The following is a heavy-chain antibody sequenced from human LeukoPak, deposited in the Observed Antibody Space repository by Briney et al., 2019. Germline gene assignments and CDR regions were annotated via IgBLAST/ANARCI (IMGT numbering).Heavy chain of an antibody. V-gene: IGHV3-21*01. CDR3: ARPGGGRQYYYYMDV. CDR1: GFTFSSYS. Sequence: GGSLRLSCAASGFTFSSYSMNWVRQAPGKGLEWVSSISSSSSYIYYADSVKGRFTISRDNAKNSLYLQMNSLRAEDTAVYYCARPGGGRQYYYYMDVWGKGTTVTVSS. J-gene: IGHJ6*03. CDR2: ISSSSSYI. D-gene: IGHD3-10*01.